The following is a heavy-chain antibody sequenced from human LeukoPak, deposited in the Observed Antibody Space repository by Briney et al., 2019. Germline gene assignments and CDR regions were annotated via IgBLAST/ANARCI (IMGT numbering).Heavy chain of an antibody. Sequence: PSETLSLTCTVSGGSISSYYWSWIRQPPGKGLEWIGYIYYSGSTNYNPSLKSRVTISVDTSKNQFSLKLSSVTAADTAVYYCARAGGSYYTIMYNWFDPRGQGTLVTVSS. V-gene: IGHV4-59*01. J-gene: IGHJ5*02. CDR3: ARAGGSYYTIMYNWFDP. CDR2: IYYSGST. CDR1: GGSISSYY. D-gene: IGHD3-10*01.